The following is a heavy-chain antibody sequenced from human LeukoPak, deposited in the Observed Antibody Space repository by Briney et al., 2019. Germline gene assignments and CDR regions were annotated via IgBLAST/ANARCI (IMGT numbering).Heavy chain of an antibody. CDR3: ARGSGWPTNY. CDR1: GGSISSGGYY. D-gene: IGHD6-19*01. J-gene: IGHJ4*02. CDR2: IYYSRST. V-gene: IGHV4-31*03. Sequence: KPSETLSLTCTVSGGSISSGGYYWSWIRQHPGKGLEWVGYIYYSRSTYYNPSLKSRVTISVDTSKNQFSLKLSSVTAADTAVYYCARGSGWPTNYWGQGTLVTVSS.